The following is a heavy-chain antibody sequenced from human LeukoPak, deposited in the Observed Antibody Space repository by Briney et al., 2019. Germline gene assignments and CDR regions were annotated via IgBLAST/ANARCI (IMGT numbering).Heavy chain of an antibody. J-gene: IGHJ5*02. Sequence: SETLSLTCAVSGGSISTNWWSWVRQPPGKGLEWIGEIKDSGRTNYNTSLTGRVTISIDTSKSQFSLKLSSVTAADTAVYYCARGASVVVHNYNWFDPWGQGILVTVSS. V-gene: IGHV4-4*02. CDR3: ARGASVVVHNYNWFDP. D-gene: IGHD2-21*01. CDR1: GGSISTNW. CDR2: IKDSGRT.